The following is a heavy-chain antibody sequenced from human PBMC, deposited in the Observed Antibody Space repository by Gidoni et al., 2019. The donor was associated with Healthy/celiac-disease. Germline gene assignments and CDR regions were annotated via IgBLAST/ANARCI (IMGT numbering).Heavy chain of an antibody. CDR3: ARHCSGGSCYPNENWFDP. CDR2: IYPGDSDT. D-gene: IGHD2-15*01. CDR1: GYSFTSYW. J-gene: IGHJ5*02. Sequence: EVQLVQSGAEVKKPGESLKISCKGSGYSFTSYWIGWVRQMPGKGLEWMGIIYPGDSDTRYSPSVQGEVTISADKSVRTAYLQWSSLKASDTAMYYCARHCSGGSCYPNENWFDPWGQGTLVTVSS. V-gene: IGHV5-51*01.